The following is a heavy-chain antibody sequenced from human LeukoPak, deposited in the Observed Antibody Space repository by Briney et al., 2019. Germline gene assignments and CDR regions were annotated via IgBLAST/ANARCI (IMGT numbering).Heavy chain of an antibody. D-gene: IGHD6-19*01. CDR1: GGSISSGGYY. V-gene: IGHV4-30-4*01. CDR3: ARRGSGWFDY. CDR2: ISYSGSP. Sequence: SETLPLTCTVSGGSISSGGYYWTWIRQPPGKGLEWIGHISYSGSPYYNPSLKSRLTISMDTSKNQFSLNLSSVTVADTAVYYCARRGSGWFDYWGQGTLVTVSS. J-gene: IGHJ4*02.